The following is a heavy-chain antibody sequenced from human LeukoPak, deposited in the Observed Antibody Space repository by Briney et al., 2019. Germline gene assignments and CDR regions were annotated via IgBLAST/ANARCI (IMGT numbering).Heavy chain of an antibody. J-gene: IGHJ4*02. CDR2: ISGSGGST. D-gene: IGHD3-22*01. CDR1: GFTFSSYA. Sequence: TGGSLRLSCEASGFTFSSYAMSWVRQAPGKGLQWVSAISGSGGSTYYADSVKGRFTISRDNSKNTLYLQMNSLRAEDTAVYYCAKPLRNYYDSLYYFDYWGQGTLVTVSS. CDR3: AKPLRNYYDSLYYFDY. V-gene: IGHV3-23*01.